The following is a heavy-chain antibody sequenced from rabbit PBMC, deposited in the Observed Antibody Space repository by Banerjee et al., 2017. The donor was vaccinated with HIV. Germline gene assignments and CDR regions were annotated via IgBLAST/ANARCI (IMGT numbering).Heavy chain of an antibody. CDR1: GFDLSSYYY. CDR2: ISTGSGSA. J-gene: IGHJ3*01. V-gene: IGHV1S40*01. Sequence: QSLEESGGDLVKPGASLTLTCKASGFDLSSYYYMCWVRQAPGKGLEWIGCISTGSGSAYYASWAKGRFTISETSSTTVTLEMTTLTAADTATYFCARLISWAFGLWGQGTLVTVS. CDR3: ARLISWAFGL. D-gene: IGHD3-1*01.